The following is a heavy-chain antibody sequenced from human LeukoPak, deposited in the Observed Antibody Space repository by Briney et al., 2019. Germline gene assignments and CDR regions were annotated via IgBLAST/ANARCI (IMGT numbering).Heavy chain of an antibody. CDR3: AKAFRYSSSQGAEYFQH. CDR1: GFTFISYW. D-gene: IGHD6-13*01. J-gene: IGHJ1*01. V-gene: IGHV3-23*01. Sequence: PGGSLRLSCAASGFTFISYWMHWVRQAPGKGLVWVSAISGSGGSTYYADSVKGRFTISRDNSKNTLYLQMNSLRAEDTAVYYCAKAFRYSSSQGAEYFQHWGQGTLVTVSS. CDR2: ISGSGGST.